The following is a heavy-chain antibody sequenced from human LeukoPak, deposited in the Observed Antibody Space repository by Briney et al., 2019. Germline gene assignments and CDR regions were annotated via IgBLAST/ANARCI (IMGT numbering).Heavy chain of an antibody. CDR1: GVTFSSYA. D-gene: IGHD3-9*01. CDR2: ISGSGGST. V-gene: IGHV3-23*01. Sequence: GGSLRLSCAVSGVTFSSYAMSWVRQAPGKGLEWVSAISGSGGSTYYADSVKGRFTISRDNSKNTLYLQMNSLRAEDTAVYYCAKRVLFLTGPFDYWGQGTLVTVSS. J-gene: IGHJ4*02. CDR3: AKRVLFLTGPFDY.